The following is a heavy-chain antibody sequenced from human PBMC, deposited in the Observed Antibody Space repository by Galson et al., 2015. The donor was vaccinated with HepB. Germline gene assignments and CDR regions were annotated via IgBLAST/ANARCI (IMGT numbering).Heavy chain of an antibody. Sequence: SLRLSCAASGFTFSSYGMHWVRQAPGKGLEWVAVIWYDGSNKYYADSVKGRFTISRDNSKNTLYLQMNSLRAEDTAVYYCARDGPYYYDSSGYYPNYYFDYWGQGTLVTVSS. CDR2: IWYDGSNK. J-gene: IGHJ4*02. CDR3: ARDGPYYYDSSGYYPNYYFDY. D-gene: IGHD3-22*01. V-gene: IGHV3-33*01. CDR1: GFTFSSYG.